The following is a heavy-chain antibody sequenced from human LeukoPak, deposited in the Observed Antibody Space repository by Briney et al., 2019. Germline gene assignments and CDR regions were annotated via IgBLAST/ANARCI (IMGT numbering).Heavy chain of an antibody. D-gene: IGHD2-2*01. CDR2: ISGSSSTI. Sequence: GGSLRLSCAASGFTFSSYSMNWVRQAPGKGLEWGSYISGSSSTIYYADSVKGRFTISRDNGKNTLYLQMNSLRAEDTAVYYCARGLTHPRTSQSRGGMDVWGQGTTVTVSS. CDR1: GFTFSSYS. CDR3: ARGLTHPRTSQSRGGMDV. V-gene: IGHV3-48*01. J-gene: IGHJ6*02.